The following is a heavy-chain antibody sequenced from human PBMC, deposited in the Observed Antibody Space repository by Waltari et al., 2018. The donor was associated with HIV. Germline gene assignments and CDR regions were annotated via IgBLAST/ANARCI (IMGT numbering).Heavy chain of an antibody. J-gene: IGHJ6*02. Sequence: EVQLVESGGGLVQPGGSLRLSCAASGFTFSSYSMNWVRQAPGKGLEWVSYISSTSNTIYYADSVKGRFTVSRDNAKNSLSLQRNSLRAEDTAVYFCAKEVVALPHYYYYGLDVWGQGTTVTVSS. D-gene: IGHD2-15*01. CDR1: GFTFSSYS. CDR3: AKEVVALPHYYYYGLDV. CDR2: ISSTSNTI. V-gene: IGHV3-48*04.